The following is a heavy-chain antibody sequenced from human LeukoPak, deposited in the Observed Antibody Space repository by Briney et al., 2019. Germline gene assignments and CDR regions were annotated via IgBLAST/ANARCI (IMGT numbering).Heavy chain of an antibody. D-gene: IGHD2-15*01. Sequence: SETQSLTCTVSGGSISSSSYYWGWIRQPPGKGLEWIGSIYYSGSTYYNPSLKSRVTISVDTSKNQFSLKLSSVTAADTAVYYCASDYCSGGSCYSGFGYWGQGTLVTVSS. CDR1: GGSISSSSYY. J-gene: IGHJ4*02. CDR3: ASDYCSGGSCYSGFGY. V-gene: IGHV4-39*01. CDR2: IYYSGST.